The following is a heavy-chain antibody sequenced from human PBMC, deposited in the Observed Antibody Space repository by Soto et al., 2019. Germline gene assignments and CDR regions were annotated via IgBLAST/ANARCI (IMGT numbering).Heavy chain of an antibody. CDR3: AREGGESSDGLYYFDS. Sequence: SETLSLTCTVSGGSTSSDNYWSWIRQPPGKGLEWIGHIYYSGNTDYNPSPKSRLAISIDTSKNQFSLKLSSVTAADTAVYFCAREGGESSDGLYYFDSWGQGSLVTVSS. CDR2: IYYSGNT. D-gene: IGHD3-16*01. V-gene: IGHV4-30-4*01. CDR1: GGSTSSDNY. J-gene: IGHJ4*02.